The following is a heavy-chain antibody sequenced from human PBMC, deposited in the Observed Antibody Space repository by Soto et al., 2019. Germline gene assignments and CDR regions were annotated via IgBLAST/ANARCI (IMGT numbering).Heavy chain of an antibody. CDR2: MSYDGSSK. V-gene: IGHV3-30*18. J-gene: IGHJ4*02. D-gene: IGHD6-19*01. CDR3: AKDRGWSSADLEY. CDR1: GFNFSSFG. Sequence: PGGSLRLSCAASGFNFSSFGMHWVRQAPGKGLEWVALMSYDGSSKYYQDSLKGRFTISRDKSKSTLYLQMSSLRVEDTAVYYCAKDRGWSSADLEYWGQGTLVTVSS.